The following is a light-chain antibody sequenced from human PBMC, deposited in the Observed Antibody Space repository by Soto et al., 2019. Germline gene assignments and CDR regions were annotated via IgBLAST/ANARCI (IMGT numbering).Light chain of an antibody. V-gene: IGKV3-11*01. Sequence: EIVLPQSPATLSLSPGERATLSCRASQSVSSYLAWYQQKPGQAPRLLIYDASNRATGIPARFSGSGSGTDFTLTITRLEPEDCAVYYCQLCDRSSYTFGQGTRLEI. CDR2: DAS. J-gene: IGKJ5*01. CDR1: QSVSSY. CDR3: QLCDRSSYT.